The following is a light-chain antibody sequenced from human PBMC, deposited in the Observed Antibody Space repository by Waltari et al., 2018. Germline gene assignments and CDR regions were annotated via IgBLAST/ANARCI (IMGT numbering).Light chain of an antibody. V-gene: IGKV3-11*01. J-gene: IGKJ1*01. CDR1: QSVSSY. CDR2: DAS. Sequence: EIVLTQSPGTLSLSPGERATLSCRASQSVSSYLAWYQQKPGQAPRLLIYDASKMATGIPARFSGSGSGTDFTLTISSLEPEDFAVYYCQQRGDWPRLTFGQGTKVEIK. CDR3: QQRGDWPRLT.